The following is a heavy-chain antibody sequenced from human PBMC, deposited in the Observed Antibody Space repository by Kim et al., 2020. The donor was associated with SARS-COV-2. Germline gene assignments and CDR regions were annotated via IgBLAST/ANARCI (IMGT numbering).Heavy chain of an antibody. Sequence: STYYADSVKGRFTISRDNSKNTLYLQMNSLRAEDTAVYYCAKLRSGPGDYWGQGTLVTVSS. J-gene: IGHJ4*02. CDR2: ST. D-gene: IGHD2-15*01. CDR3: AKLRSGPGDY. V-gene: IGHV3-23*01.